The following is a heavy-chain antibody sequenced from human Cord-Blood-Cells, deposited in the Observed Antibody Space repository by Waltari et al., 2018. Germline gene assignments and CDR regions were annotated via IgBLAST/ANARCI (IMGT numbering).Heavy chain of an antibody. CDR1: GGSLRGYH. CDR3: ARGSATDGNYDYFDY. CDR2: INHSGST. D-gene: IGHD4-17*01. V-gene: IGHV4-34*01. J-gene: IGHJ4*02. Sequence: QVQLQQWRAGLLKPSETLSLTCAVYGGSLRGYHWRWSPQPPGAGLEWIGEINHSGSTNYNPSLKSRVTISVDTSKNQFSLKLSSVTGADTAVYYCARGSATDGNYDYFDYWGQGTLVTVSS.